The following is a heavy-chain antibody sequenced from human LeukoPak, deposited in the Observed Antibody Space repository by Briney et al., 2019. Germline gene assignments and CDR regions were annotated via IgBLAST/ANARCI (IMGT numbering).Heavy chain of an antibody. J-gene: IGHJ4*02. CDR1: GGSISSYY. Sequence: SETLSLTCTVSGGSISSYYWSWIRQPPGKGLEWIGEIYHSGSTNYNPSLKSRVTISVDKSKNQFSLKLSSVTAADTAVYYCARGPIAAAGTGGDYWGQGTLVTVSS. CDR2: IYHSGST. CDR3: ARGPIAAAGTGGDY. D-gene: IGHD6-13*01. V-gene: IGHV4-59*12.